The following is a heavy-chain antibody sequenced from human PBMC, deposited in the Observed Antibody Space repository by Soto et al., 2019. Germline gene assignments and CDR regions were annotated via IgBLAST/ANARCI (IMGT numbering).Heavy chain of an antibody. V-gene: IGHV1-2*06. J-gene: IGHJ4*02. Sequence: ASVKVSCKTSGYIFTGYFIHWVLRTPGQGLQWLGRITPNSGDTKYGQTFQGRVTLTRDTSASTAYMELSGLRADDTALYYCARDLGYSYGHVLHYWGQGTLVTVSS. CDR3: ARDLGYSYGHVLHY. CDR1: GYIFTGYF. CDR2: ITPNSGDT. D-gene: IGHD5-18*01.